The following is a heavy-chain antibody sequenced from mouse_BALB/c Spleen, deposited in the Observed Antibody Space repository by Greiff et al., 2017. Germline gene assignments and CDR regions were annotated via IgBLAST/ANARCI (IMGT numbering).Heavy chain of an antibody. CDR2: INPGSGGT. CDR1: GYAFTNYL. J-gene: IGHJ4*01. Sequence: QVQLKESGAELVRPGTSVKVSCKASGYAFTNYLIEWVKQRPGQGLEWIGVINPGSGGTNYNEKFKGKATLTADKSSSTAYMQLSSLTSDDSAVYFCARSRGITDAMDYWGQGTSVTVSS. CDR3: ARSRGITDAMDY. V-gene: IGHV1-54*01. D-gene: IGHD2-4*01.